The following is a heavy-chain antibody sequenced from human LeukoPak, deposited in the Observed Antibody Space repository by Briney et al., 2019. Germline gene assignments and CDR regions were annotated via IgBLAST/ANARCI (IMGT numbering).Heavy chain of an antibody. CDR3: ASTHPKGNYDILTGYDLDAFDI. D-gene: IGHD3-9*01. CDR2: INPNSGGA. V-gene: IGHV1-2*02. Sequence: ASVKVSCKASGYTFTGYYMHWVRQAPGQGLEWMGWINPNSGGANYAQKFQGRVTMTRDTSISTAYMELSRLRSDDTAVYYCASTHPKGNYDILTGYDLDAFDIWGQGTMVTVSS. CDR1: GYTFTGYY. J-gene: IGHJ3*02.